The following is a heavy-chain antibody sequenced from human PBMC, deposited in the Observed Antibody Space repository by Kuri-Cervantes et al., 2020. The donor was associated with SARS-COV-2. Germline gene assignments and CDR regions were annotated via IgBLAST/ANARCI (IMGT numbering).Heavy chain of an antibody. CDR3: ARNRGSGWPFFDY. CDR2: ISSDGKTM. CDR1: GFNFIRYA. V-gene: IGHV3-30*03. J-gene: IGHJ4*02. D-gene: IGHD6-19*01. Sequence: GESLKISCAASGFNFIRYAIHWVRQAPGKGLEWVAVISSDGKTMYYADSVKGRVTISRDNSENTVHLQMSSLRPEDTAVYYCARNRGSGWPFFDYWGQGTLVTVSS.